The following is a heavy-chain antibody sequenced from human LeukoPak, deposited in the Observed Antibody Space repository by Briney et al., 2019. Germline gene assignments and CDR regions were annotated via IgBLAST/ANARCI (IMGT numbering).Heavy chain of an antibody. CDR2: IWYDGSNK. CDR3: AATKWELPVFDY. CDR1: GFTFSSYG. Sequence: GGSLRLSCAASGFTFSSYGMHWVRQAPGKGLEWVAVIWYDGSNKYYADSVKGRFTISRDNSKNTLYLQMNSLRAEDTAVYYCAATKWELPVFDYWGQGTLVTVSS. V-gene: IGHV3-33*01. J-gene: IGHJ4*02. D-gene: IGHD1-26*01.